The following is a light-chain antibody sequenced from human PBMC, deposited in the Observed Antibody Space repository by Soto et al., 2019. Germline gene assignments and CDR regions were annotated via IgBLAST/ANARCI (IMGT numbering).Light chain of an antibody. CDR2: GAS. CDR1: QSVSSK. CDR3: QQYSNWPRT. J-gene: IGKJ5*01. V-gene: IGKV3-15*01. Sequence: EIVMTQSPATLSVSPGERATVCCRASQSVSSKVVWYQQKPGQAPSLLIYGASTRATGVPARFSGSGSGTEFTLTISSLQSEDFAVYFCQQYSNWPRTFGQGTRLEIK.